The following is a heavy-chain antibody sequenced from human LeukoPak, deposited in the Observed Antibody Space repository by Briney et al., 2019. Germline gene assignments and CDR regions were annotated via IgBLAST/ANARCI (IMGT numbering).Heavy chain of an antibody. Sequence: SETLSLTCTVSGGSISTSYYWGWIRQPPGKGLEWIGSISYSGTTYYNPSLKSRVTISVDSSKNQFSLKLSSVTAADTAVYYCARHNEPDSAGFYRPFHYWGQGTLVTVSS. D-gene: IGHD3-22*01. J-gene: IGHJ4*02. CDR1: GGSISTSYY. V-gene: IGHV4-39*01. CDR2: ISYSGTT. CDR3: ARHNEPDSAGFYRPFHY.